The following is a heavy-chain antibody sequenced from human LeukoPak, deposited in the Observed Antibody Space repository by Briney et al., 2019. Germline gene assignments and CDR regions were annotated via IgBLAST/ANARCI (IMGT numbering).Heavy chain of an antibody. Sequence: PSETLSLTCTVSGGSISSYYWSWIRQPPGKGLEWIGYIYYSGSTNYNPSLKSRVTISVDTSKNQFSLKLSSVTAADTAVYYCARLRGFGELFYFDYWGQGTLVTVSS. D-gene: IGHD3-10*01. V-gene: IGHV4-59*08. J-gene: IGHJ4*02. CDR2: IYYSGST. CDR1: GGSISSYY. CDR3: ARLRGFGELFYFDY.